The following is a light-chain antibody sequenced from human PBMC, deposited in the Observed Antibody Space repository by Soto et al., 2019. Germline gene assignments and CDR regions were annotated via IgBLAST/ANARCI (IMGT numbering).Light chain of an antibody. J-gene: IGLJ1*01. V-gene: IGLV2-14*01. CDR2: DVN. CDR1: RNDVGAYNF. CDR3: TSYTSISTYV. Sequence: QSVLTQPASVSGSPGQSISISCTGTRNDVGAYNFVSWYQQHPDKAPKLVIFDVNNRPSGVSNRFSGSKSGNTASLTISWLRAEDEADYYCTSYTSISTYVFGTGTKVTVL.